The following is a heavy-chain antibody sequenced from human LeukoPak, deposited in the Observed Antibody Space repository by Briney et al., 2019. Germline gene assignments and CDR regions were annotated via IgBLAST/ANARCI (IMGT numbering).Heavy chain of an antibody. CDR3: ARDLGSSSFNWFDP. CDR1: GGTFSSYA. Sequence: ASVKVSCKASGGTFSSYAISWVRQAPGQGLEWMGGIIPIFGTANYEQKFQGRVTITADESTSTAYRELSRLTSEDTAVYYCARDLGSSSFNWFDPWGQGTLVTVSS. V-gene: IGHV1-69*13. D-gene: IGHD6-6*01. CDR2: IIPIFGTA. J-gene: IGHJ5*02.